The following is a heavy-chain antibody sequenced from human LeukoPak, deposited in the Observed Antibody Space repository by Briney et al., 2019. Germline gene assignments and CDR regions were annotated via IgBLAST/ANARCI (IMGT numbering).Heavy chain of an antibody. CDR1: GYTFTSYY. D-gene: IGHD3-3*01. CDR3: ARSITIFGVATLGY. CDR2: INPSGGST. J-gene: IGHJ4*02. V-gene: IGHV1-46*01. Sequence: ASVKVSCKASGYTFTSYYMHWVRQAPGQGLEWMGIINPSGGSTTYAQKFQGRVTMTRDMLTSTVYMELSSLRSEDTAVYYCARSITIFGVATLGYWGQGTLVTVSS.